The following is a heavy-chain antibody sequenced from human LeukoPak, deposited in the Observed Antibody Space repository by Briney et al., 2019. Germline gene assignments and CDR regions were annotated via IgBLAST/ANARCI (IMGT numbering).Heavy chain of an antibody. J-gene: IGHJ4*02. D-gene: IGHD1-7*01. CDR3: AKDQWVWNYRGWNADDY. CDR1: GFTFSSYA. Sequence: PGGSLRLSCAASGFTFSSYAMSWVRQAPGKGLEWVSAISGSGGSTYYADSVKGRFTISRDNSKNTLYLQMNSLRAEDTAVYYCAKDQWVWNYRGWNADDYWGQGTLVTVSS. V-gene: IGHV3-23*01. CDR2: ISGSGGST.